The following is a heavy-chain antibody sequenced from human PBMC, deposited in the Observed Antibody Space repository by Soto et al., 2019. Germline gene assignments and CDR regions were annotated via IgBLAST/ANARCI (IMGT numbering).Heavy chain of an antibody. J-gene: IGHJ5*02. CDR3: ANWFDP. V-gene: IGHV3-15*01. CDR2: IKSKTDGGTT. Sequence: GGSLRLSCAASGFPFSNAWMSWVRQAPGKGLEWVGRIKSKTDGGTTDYAAPVKGRFTISRDDSKNTLYLQMNNLKTEGTVIYYYANWFDPWGQGTLVTVSS. CDR1: GFPFSNAW.